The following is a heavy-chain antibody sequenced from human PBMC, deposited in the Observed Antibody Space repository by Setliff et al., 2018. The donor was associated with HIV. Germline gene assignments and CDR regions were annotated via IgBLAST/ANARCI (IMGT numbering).Heavy chain of an antibody. CDR2: INHSGSA. J-gene: IGHJ3*02. CDR1: GGSFSGYS. CDR3: ARAQSGGMVPILKGAFDI. V-gene: IGHV4-34*01. Sequence: PSETLSLTCAVYGGSFSGYSWIWIRQPPGKGLEWIGEINHSGSANYNPSLKSRAAISIDTSKNQFSLKLSSVTAADTAVYYCARAQSGGMVPILKGAFDIWGQGTMVTVSS. D-gene: IGHD3-16*01.